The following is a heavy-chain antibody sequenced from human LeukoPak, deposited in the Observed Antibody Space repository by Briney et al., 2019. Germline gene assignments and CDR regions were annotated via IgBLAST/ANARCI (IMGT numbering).Heavy chain of an antibody. CDR2: IYYSGST. V-gene: IGHV4-59*01. J-gene: IGHJ4*02. Sequence: SETLSLTCTVSGGSISSYYWSWIRQPPGKGLEWIGYIYYSGSTNYNPSLKSRVTISVDTSKNQFSLKLSSVTAADTAVYYCARLGIFEYYDILTGELGGDYWGQGTLVTVSS. CDR3: ARLGIFEYYDILTGELGGDY. CDR1: GGSISSYY. D-gene: IGHD3-9*01.